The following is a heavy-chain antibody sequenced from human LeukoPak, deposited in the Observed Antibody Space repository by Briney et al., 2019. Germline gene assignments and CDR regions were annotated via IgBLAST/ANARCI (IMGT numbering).Heavy chain of an antibody. CDR1: GYTFTGYY. V-gene: IGHV1-2*06. Sequence: ASVKVSCKASGYTFTGYYMHWVRQAPGQGLEWMGRINPNSGGTNYAQKFQGRVTMTRDTSISTAYMELSRLRSDDTAVYYCARGYYGSGGYYGIDYWGQGTLVTVSS. CDR2: INPNSGGT. CDR3: ARGYYGSGGYYGIDY. D-gene: IGHD3-10*01. J-gene: IGHJ4*02.